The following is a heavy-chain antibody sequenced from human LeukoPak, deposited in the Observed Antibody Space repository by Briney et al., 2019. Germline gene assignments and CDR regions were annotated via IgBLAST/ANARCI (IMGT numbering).Heavy chain of an antibody. CDR3: ARESDGADY. V-gene: IGHV4-39*07. J-gene: IGHJ4*02. CDR2: IYYTGST. Sequence: SETLSLTCTVSGGSISSASYYWGWIRQPPGKGLEWIASIYYTGSTYYNPSHESRVTISLDTSKNQFSLKLTSVTAADTAVYFCARESDGADYWGQGTLVTVSS. CDR1: GGSISSASYY. D-gene: IGHD5-24*01.